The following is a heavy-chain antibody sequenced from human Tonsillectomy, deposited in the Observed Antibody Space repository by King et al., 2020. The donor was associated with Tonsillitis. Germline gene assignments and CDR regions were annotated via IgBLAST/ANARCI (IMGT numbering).Heavy chain of an antibody. CDR1: GLTFSSYG. J-gene: IGHJ6*02. D-gene: IGHD5-12*01. V-gene: IGHV3-30*18. CDR3: AKALYSGQYYYYGMDV. Sequence: VQLVESGGGVVQPGRSLRLSCAASGLTFSSYGMHWVRQAPGKGLEWVAVISFDGSDKYYADSVKGRFTISRDNSKNTLSLQMNSLRAEDTAVYYCAKALYSGQYYYYGMDVWGQGTTVTVSS. CDR2: ISFDGSDK.